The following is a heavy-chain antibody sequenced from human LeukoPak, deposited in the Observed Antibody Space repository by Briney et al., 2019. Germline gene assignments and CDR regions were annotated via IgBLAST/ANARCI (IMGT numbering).Heavy chain of an antibody. CDR3: ARDRGYSGYDGYYYYGMDV. Sequence: PSETLSLTCAVYGGSFSGYYWSWIRQPPGKGLEWIGEINHSGSTNYNPSLKSRVTISVDTSKNQFSLKLSSVTAADTAVYYCARDRGYSGYDGYYYYGMDVWGQGTLVTVSS. V-gene: IGHV4-34*01. D-gene: IGHD5-12*01. J-gene: IGHJ6*02. CDR1: GGSFSGYY. CDR2: INHSGST.